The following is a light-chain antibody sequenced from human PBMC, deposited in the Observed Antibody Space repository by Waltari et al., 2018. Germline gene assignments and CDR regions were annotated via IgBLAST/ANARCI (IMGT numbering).Light chain of an antibody. CDR1: QSVDNY. V-gene: IGKV3-11*01. Sequence: VVLTQSPATLSLSPGESATLSCRASQSVDNYVAWYQQKPGPAPRLLIYDASNRATDIPVRFSGTGSGTDFTLTISSLEPEDFGVYYCQQRSNWPPSSFGQGTRLEIK. CDR3: QQRSNWPPSS. CDR2: DAS. J-gene: IGKJ2*03.